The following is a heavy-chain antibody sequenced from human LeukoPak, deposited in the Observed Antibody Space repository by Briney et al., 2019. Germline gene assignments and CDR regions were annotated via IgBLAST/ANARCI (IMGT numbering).Heavy chain of an antibody. V-gene: IGHV3-74*01. Sequence: GGSLRLSCTASGFTFSGYWMHWVRQAPGKGLVWVSRISGDGTSTTYADSVKGRFTISRDNSNNTLYLQMNSLRGEDTAVYYCAKHRVRGVLYYYGMDVWGQGTTVTVSS. CDR3: AKHRVRGVLYYYGMDV. CDR1: GFTFSGYW. CDR2: ISGDGTST. D-gene: IGHD3-10*01. J-gene: IGHJ6*02.